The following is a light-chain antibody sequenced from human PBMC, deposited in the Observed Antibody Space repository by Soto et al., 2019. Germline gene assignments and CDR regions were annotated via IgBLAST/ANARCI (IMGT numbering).Light chain of an antibody. CDR2: GAS. CDR1: QSVSSNY. Sequence: EIVLTQSPGTLSLSPGDRATLSCRASQSVSSNYLAWYQQKPGQAPRLLIYGASIRATGFPDRFSGSGSGTDFTLTIRRLEPEDFAVYFCHQYGSSPRTFGQGTKVEIK. J-gene: IGKJ1*01. V-gene: IGKV3-20*01. CDR3: HQYGSSPRT.